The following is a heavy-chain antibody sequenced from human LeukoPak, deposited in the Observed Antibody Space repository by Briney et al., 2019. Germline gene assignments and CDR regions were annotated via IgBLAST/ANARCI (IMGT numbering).Heavy chain of an antibody. J-gene: IGHJ5*02. D-gene: IGHD6-13*01. Sequence: ASVKVSCKASGYTFTSYYMHWVRQAPGQGLEWMGIISPSGSSTSYAQKFQGRVTMTRDTSTSTVYMELSSLRSEDTAVYYCARVMEQQLADNWFDPWGQGTLVTVSS. CDR2: ISPSGSST. CDR1: GYTFTSYY. CDR3: ARVMEQQLADNWFDP. V-gene: IGHV1-46*01.